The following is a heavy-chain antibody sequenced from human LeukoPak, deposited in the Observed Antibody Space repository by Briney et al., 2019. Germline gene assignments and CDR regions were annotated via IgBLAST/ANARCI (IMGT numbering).Heavy chain of an antibody. CDR3: AKCKRRGRIPCFY. CDR2: FRGRGGST. V-gene: IGHV3-23*01. J-gene: IGHJ4*02. D-gene: IGHD2-15*01. Sequence: GALRLSCRPSVFPLSSHAMNCVRQAPGHRLECCLAFRGRGGSTYYADSVKGRFTISRDNAMHTLYLHINSLRAEVTAVDYCAKCKRRGRIPCFYWARGPRVTVSS. CDR1: VFPLSSHA.